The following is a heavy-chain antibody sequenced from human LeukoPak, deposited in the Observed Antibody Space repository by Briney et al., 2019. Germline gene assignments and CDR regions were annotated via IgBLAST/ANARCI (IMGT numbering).Heavy chain of an antibody. V-gene: IGHV3-21*01. CDR2: ISSSSDHI. D-gene: IGHD2-15*01. J-gene: IGHJ4*02. CDR3: ARGVVPAAFDY. Sequence: GGSLRLTCAASGSTFSSYSMNWVRQAPGKGLEWVSSISSSSDHIAYADSVKGRFSVSRDNAKNSLYLQVNSLRAEDTAVYYCARGVVPAAFDYWGQGALVTVSS. CDR1: GSTFSSYS.